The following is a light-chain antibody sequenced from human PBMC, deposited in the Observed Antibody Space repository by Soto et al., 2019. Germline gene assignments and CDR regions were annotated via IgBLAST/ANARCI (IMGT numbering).Light chain of an antibody. CDR1: SSVVGGFNY. Sequence: QSALTQPASVSGSPGQSITISCTGTSSVVGGFNYVSWYQHHPGKAPKLMIYDVSNRPSGVSNRFSGSKSVNTASLTISGLQAEDEADYYCTSHTSSSTLVVFGGGTKLTVL. CDR2: DVS. CDR3: TSHTSSSTLVV. V-gene: IGLV2-14*03. J-gene: IGLJ2*01.